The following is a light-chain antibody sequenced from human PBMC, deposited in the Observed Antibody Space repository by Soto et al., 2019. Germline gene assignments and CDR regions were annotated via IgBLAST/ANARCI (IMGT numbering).Light chain of an antibody. V-gene: IGLV1-44*01. Sequence: QSVLTQPPSASGTPGQRVTISCSGTSSNIGSNTLNWYQQLPGRAPKLLIISNINRPSGVPDRFSGSKTGTSASLATSGLQSEDEADYYCAAWDDSLNGVVFGGGTKLTVL. J-gene: IGLJ2*01. CDR1: SSNIGSNT. CDR3: AAWDDSLNGVV. CDR2: SNI.